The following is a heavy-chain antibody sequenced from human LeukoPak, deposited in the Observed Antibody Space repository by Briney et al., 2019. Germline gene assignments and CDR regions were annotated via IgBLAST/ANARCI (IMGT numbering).Heavy chain of an antibody. Sequence: PSETLSLTCSVSGDSIITYYWSWIRQPAGEGLEWIGRIYSTGSTNYNPSLKSRVTMSVDTSKNQFSLKLSSVTAADTAVYYCARDAGNYRSGGLDHWGQGTLVTVSS. CDR3: ARDAGNYRSGGLDH. D-gene: IGHD3-10*01. V-gene: IGHV4-4*07. J-gene: IGHJ4*02. CDR2: IYSTGST. CDR1: GDSIITYY.